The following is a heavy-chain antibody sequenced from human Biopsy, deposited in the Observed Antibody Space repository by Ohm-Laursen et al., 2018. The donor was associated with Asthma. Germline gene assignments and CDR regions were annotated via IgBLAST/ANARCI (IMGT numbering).Heavy chain of an antibody. CDR1: GFTFSSFG. CDR3: ARVDGVVEAATRLGGMDV. CDR2: ISFDGSNK. J-gene: IGHJ6*02. V-gene: IGHV3-30*03. Sequence: SLRLSCAASGFTFSSFGMHWVRRTPAKGLEWVAVISFDGSNKYYADSVKGRFTISRDNSKNTLYLQMTSLSAEDSAVYYCARVDGVVEAATRLGGMDVWGQGTTVTVSS. D-gene: IGHD2-15*01.